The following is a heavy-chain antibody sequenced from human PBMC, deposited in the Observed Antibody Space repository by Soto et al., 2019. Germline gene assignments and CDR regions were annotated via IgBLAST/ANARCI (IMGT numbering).Heavy chain of an antibody. J-gene: IGHJ5*02. CDR3: AKDAYIRGWFDP. CDR1: GFTFSSYG. CDR2: ISYDGSNK. Sequence: QGQLVESGGGVVQPGRSLRRSCAASGFTFSSYGMHWVRQAPCKGLEWVAFISYDGSNKYYADSVKGRFTISRDNSKHTRYLQMNSLRAEDTAVYYCAKDAYIRGWFDPWGQGNLVTVSS. D-gene: IGHD3-10*01. V-gene: IGHV3-30*18.